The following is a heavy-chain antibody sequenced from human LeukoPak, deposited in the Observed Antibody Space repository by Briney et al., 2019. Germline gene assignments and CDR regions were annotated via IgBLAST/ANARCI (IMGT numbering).Heavy chain of an antibody. D-gene: IGHD1-1*01. CDR3: ARVYSFNWYYMDV. CDR2: INHSGST. J-gene: IGHJ6*03. V-gene: IGHV4-34*01. Sequence: SETLSLTCAVSGGSFSGYYWSWIRQPPGKGLEWIGEINHSGSTNYNPSLKSRVTISGDTSKNQLSLKVSTVTAADTAVYYCARVYSFNWYYMDVWGKGTTVTVSS. CDR1: GGSFSGYY.